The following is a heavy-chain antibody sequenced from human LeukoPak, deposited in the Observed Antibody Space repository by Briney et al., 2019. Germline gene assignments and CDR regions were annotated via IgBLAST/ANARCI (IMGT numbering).Heavy chain of an antibody. V-gene: IGHV3-53*01. J-gene: IGHJ4*02. D-gene: IGHD5-12*01. CDR2: IYSGGST. CDR1: GGSFSGYY. Sequence: PSETLSLTCAVYGGSFSGYYWSWVRQAPGKGLEWVSVIYSGGSTYYADSVKGRFTISRDNSKNTLYLQMNSLRAEDTAVYYCADHNRRGYGTRWGQGTLVTVSS. CDR3: ADHNRRGYGTR.